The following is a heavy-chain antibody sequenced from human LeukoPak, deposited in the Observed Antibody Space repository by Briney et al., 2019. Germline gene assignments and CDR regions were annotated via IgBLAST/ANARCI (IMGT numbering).Heavy chain of an antibody. CDR1: GFTFSSYV. D-gene: IGHD5-12*01. CDR2: ISYDGSNK. Sequence: GGSLRLSCAASGFTFSSYVMHWVRQAPGKGLEWVAVISYDGSNKYYADSVKGRFTISRDNSKNTLSLRMNSLRAEDTAIYYCAKNPDIVATYNYFDYWGQGTLVTVSS. V-gene: IGHV3-30-3*02. CDR3: AKNPDIVATYNYFDY. J-gene: IGHJ4*02.